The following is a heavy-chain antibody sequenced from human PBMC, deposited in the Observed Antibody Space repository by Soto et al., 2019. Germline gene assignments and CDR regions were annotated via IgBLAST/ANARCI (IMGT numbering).Heavy chain of an antibody. Sequence: ASVKVSCKASGYTFSGHAIHWLRQAPGQRPEWLGWINAGNSKTHYSEKFEGRVTFTRDTVATTVNIELTSLTSEDTAVYYCGRDQSGTGYYVDWFDPWGQGTLVTVSS. CDR3: GRDQSGTGYYVDWFDP. V-gene: IGHV1-3*01. CDR2: INAGNSKT. D-gene: IGHD3-10*02. J-gene: IGHJ5*02. CDR1: GYTFSGHA.